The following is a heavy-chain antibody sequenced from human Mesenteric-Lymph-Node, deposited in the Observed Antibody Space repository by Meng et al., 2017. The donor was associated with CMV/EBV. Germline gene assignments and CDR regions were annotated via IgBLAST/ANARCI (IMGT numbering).Heavy chain of an antibody. CDR2: ISSSSSYI. CDR3: AKDRRWLQFNYFED. CDR1: GFTFSSYS. V-gene: IGHV3-21*01. J-gene: IGHJ4*02. D-gene: IGHD5-24*01. Sequence: GESLKISCAASGFTFSSYSMNWVRQAPGKGLEWVSSISSSSSYIYYADSVKGRFTISRDNSKNTLYLQMNSLRGEDTAVYHCAKDRRWLQFNYFEDWGQGTLVTVSS.